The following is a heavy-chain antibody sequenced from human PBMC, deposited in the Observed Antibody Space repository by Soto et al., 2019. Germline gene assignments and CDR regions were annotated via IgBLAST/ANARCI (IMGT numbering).Heavy chain of an antibody. CDR3: ATWRGAAFHT. J-gene: IGHJ3*02. Sequence: EVQLVESGGGLEQPGGSLRLSCAASGLTFSSYSMNWVRQAPGKGLEWVSYISDTSSTIYYAVSVKGRFTISRDNAKNALDLKMNSLKAEDTAVYYCATWRGAAFHTRGQGTMVTVSS. D-gene: IGHD3-3*01. V-gene: IGHV3-48*01. CDR1: GLTFSSYS. CDR2: ISDTSSTI.